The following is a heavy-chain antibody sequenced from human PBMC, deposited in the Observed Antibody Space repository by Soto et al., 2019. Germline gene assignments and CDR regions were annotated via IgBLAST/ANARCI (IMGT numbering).Heavy chain of an antibody. V-gene: IGHV3-9*01. Sequence: SLRLSCAASGFTFDDYAMHWVRQAPGKGLEWVSGISWNSGSIGYADSVKGRFTISRDNAKNSLYLQMNSLRAEDTALYYCAKEYSNTDYFDYWGQGTLVTVSS. J-gene: IGHJ4*02. CDR2: ISWNSGSI. D-gene: IGHD6-13*01. CDR3: AKEYSNTDYFDY. CDR1: GFTFDDYA.